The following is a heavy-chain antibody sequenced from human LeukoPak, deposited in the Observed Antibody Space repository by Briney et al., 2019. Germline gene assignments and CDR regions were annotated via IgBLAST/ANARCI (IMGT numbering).Heavy chain of an antibody. CDR1: GFTFSSYS. V-gene: IGHV3-21*01. J-gene: IGHJ4*02. CDR2: ISSSSSYI. Sequence: GGSLRLSCAASGFTFSSYSMNWVRQAPGKGLEWVSSISSSSSYIYYADSVKGRFTISRDNAKNSLYLQMNSLRAEDTAANYCARDPQENCGGDCYPIYYFDYWGQGTLVTVSS. CDR3: ARDPQENCGGDCYPIYYFDY. D-gene: IGHD2-21*02.